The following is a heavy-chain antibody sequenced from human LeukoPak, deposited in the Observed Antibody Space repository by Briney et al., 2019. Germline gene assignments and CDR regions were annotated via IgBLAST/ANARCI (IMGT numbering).Heavy chain of an antibody. Sequence: SLKVSCKASVGTFRNYAISWVRPAPGQGLEWMGGIIPLFGRAEYAQKFQGRVTITADESTRTVYLELSSLRSEDTAVYYCASPEENSDYYFVYWGQGTLVTVSS. CDR2: IIPLFGRA. D-gene: IGHD4-11*01. V-gene: IGHV1-69*01. J-gene: IGHJ4*02. CDR1: VGTFRNYA. CDR3: ASPEENSDYYFVY.